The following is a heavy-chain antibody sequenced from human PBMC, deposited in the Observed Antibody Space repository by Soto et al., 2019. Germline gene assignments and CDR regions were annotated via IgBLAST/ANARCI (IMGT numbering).Heavy chain of an antibody. CDR3: AKDQGPVSSSWFYYYYGMDV. CDR2: ISGSGGST. CDR1: GFTFSSYA. J-gene: IGHJ6*02. V-gene: IGHV3-23*01. Sequence: PGGSLRLSCAASGFTFSSYAMSWVRHAPGKGLEWVSAISGSGGSTYYADSVKGRFTISRDNSKNTLYLQMNSLSAEDTAVYYCAKDQGPVSSSWFYYYYGMDVWGQGTTVTVSS. D-gene: IGHD6-13*01.